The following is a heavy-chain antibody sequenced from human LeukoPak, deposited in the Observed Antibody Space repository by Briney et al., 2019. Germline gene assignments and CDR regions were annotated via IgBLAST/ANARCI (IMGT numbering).Heavy chain of an antibody. CDR2: ISSNGGST. V-gene: IGHV3-64D*06. CDR1: GLTFSSYA. CDR3: VKHTVAGLDY. Sequence: GGSLRLSCSASGLTFSSYAMHWVRQAPGKGLEYVSAISSNGGSTYYADSVKGRFTISRDNSKNTLYLQMSSLRAEDTAVYYCVKHTVAGLDYWGQGTLVTVSS. J-gene: IGHJ4*02. D-gene: IGHD6-19*01.